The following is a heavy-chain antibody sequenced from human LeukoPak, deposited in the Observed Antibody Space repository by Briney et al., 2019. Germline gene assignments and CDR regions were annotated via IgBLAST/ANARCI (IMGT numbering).Heavy chain of an antibody. Sequence: PSQTLSLTCTVSGGSISSGGYYWSWIRQHPGKGLEWIGYIYYSGSTYYNPSLKSRVTISVDTSKNQFSLKLSSVTAADTAVYYCARGATYYYGSGSYYNGGAFDIWGQGTMVTVSS. J-gene: IGHJ3*02. D-gene: IGHD3-10*01. CDR1: GGSISSGGYY. CDR2: IYYSGST. V-gene: IGHV4-31*03. CDR3: ARGATYYYGSGSYYNGGAFDI.